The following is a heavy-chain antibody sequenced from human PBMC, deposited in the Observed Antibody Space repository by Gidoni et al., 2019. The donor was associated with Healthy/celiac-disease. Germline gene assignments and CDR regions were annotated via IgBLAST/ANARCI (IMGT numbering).Heavy chain of an antibody. V-gene: IGHV1-69*08. CDR2: IIPNLGIA. Sequence: QVQLVQSGAEVKKPGSSVKVSCKASGGTFSSYTISWVRQAPGQGLEWMGRIIPNLGIANYAQKFQGRVTITADKSTSTAYMELSSLRSEDTAVYYCARDYSGIAVAGTGNDYWGQGTLVTVSS. D-gene: IGHD6-19*01. J-gene: IGHJ4*02. CDR1: GGTFSSYT. CDR3: ARDYSGIAVAGTGNDY.